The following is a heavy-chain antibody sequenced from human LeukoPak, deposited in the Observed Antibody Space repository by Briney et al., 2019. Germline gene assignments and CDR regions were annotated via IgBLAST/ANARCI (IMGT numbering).Heavy chain of an antibody. Sequence: SETLSLTCTVSGGSISSYYWSWIRQPAGKGLEWIGRIYTSGSTNYNPSLKRRVTMSVDTSKNQFSLKLSSVTAADTAVYYCASGWLQPYYFDYWGQGTLVTVSS. CDR1: GGSISSYY. D-gene: IGHD5-24*01. CDR3: ASGWLQPYYFDY. CDR2: IYTSGST. J-gene: IGHJ4*02. V-gene: IGHV4-4*07.